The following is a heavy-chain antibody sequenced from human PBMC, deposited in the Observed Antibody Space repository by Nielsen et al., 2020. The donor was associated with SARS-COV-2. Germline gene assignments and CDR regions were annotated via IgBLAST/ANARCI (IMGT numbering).Heavy chain of an antibody. CDR3: ARTPSSGWPYYYYYMDV. V-gene: IGHV4-61*01. Sequence: SETLSLTCIVSGGSISSGSHYWSWIRQPPGKGLEWIGYIYYSGSTNYNPSLKSRVTISVDTSKNQFSLKLSSVTAADTAVYYCARTPSSGWPYYYYYMDVWGKGTTVTVSS. D-gene: IGHD6-19*01. CDR1: GGSISSGSHY. CDR2: IYYSGST. J-gene: IGHJ6*03.